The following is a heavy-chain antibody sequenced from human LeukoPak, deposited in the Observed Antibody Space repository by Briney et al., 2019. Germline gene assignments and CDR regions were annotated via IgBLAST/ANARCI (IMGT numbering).Heavy chain of an antibody. CDR2: ITSSGGST. CDR3: ARASFGGIVGPDY. CDR1: GFIFKNYA. J-gene: IGHJ4*02. Sequence: GGSLRLSCAASGFIFKNYAMNWVRQAPGKGLEWVSAITSSGGSTYYADSVKGRFTISRDNSKNTLSLQMNSLRAEDTAVYYCARASFGGIVGPDYWGQGTLVTVSS. V-gene: IGHV3-23*01. D-gene: IGHD3-3*01.